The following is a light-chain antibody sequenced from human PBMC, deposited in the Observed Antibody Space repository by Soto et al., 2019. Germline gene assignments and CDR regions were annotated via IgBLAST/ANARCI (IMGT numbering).Light chain of an antibody. J-gene: IGKJ2*02. CDR3: QQYGSSVCT. Sequence: ETVLTQSPGILSLSPGERATLYCRASQSVINSYLAWYQQTPGQAPRLLIYGASTRATGTPDRFSGSGSGTDFTLTISRLEPEDSAVYYCQQYGSSVCTFGQGTKLEIK. CDR2: GAS. V-gene: IGKV3-20*01. CDR1: QSVINSY.